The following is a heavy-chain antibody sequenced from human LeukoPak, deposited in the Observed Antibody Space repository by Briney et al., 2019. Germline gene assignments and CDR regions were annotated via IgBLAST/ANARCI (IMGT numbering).Heavy chain of an antibody. V-gene: IGHV4-59*01. CDR1: GGSISTYY. CDR3: ARAGYSYGTGYYFDY. Sequence: SETLSLTCTVSGGSISTYYWSWIRLPPGKGLEWIGYIYYTGATYYNPSLKSRVTISLDTSKNQFSLKLSSVTAADAAVYYCARAGYSYGTGYYFDYWGQGALVTVSS. J-gene: IGHJ4*02. D-gene: IGHD5-18*01. CDR2: IYYTGAT.